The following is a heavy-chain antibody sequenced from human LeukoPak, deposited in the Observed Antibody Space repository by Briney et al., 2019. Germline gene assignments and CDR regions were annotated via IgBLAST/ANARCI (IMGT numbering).Heavy chain of an antibody. CDR1: GGTFSSYA. CDR3: ARSPTIDYYYGMDV. J-gene: IGHJ6*02. D-gene: IGHD1-14*01. V-gene: IGHV1-69*01. Sequence: GASVKVSCKASGGTFSSYAISWVRQAPGQGLEWMGGINPIFGTANYAQKFQGRVTITADESTSTAYMELSSLRSEDTAVYYCARSPTIDYYYGMDVWGQGTTVTVSS. CDR2: INPIFGTA.